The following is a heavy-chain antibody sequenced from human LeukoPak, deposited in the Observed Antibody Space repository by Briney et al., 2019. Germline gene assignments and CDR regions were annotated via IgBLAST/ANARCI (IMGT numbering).Heavy chain of an antibody. V-gene: IGHV1-2*02. Sequence: GASVKVSCKASGYTFTGYYIHWVRQAPGQGLEWMGWINPNSGVTNYVEKFQGRVTMTRDTSISTAHMELSRLTSDDTAVYYCARDPRHRPYDFWSGYYYMDVWGKGTTVTVSS. CDR2: INPNSGVT. D-gene: IGHD3-3*01. CDR3: ARDPRHRPYDFWSGYYYMDV. J-gene: IGHJ6*03. CDR1: GYTFTGYY.